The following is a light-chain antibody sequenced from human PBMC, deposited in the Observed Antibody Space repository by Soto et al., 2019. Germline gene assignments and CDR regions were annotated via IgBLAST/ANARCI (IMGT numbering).Light chain of an antibody. CDR3: QQYGSSGT. J-gene: IGKJ1*01. CDR2: GAS. CDR1: QSVSSNF. Sequence: ENVLTQSPGTLSLSPGERATLSCRASQSVSSNFLAWYQQKPGQAPRLLIYGASNRATGIPDRFSGSGSGTDFTLTISRLEPEDFAVYYCQQYGSSGTFGQGTKVEIK. V-gene: IGKV3-20*01.